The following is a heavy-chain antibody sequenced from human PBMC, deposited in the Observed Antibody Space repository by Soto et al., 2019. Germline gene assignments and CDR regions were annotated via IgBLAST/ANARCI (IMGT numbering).Heavy chain of an antibody. CDR1: GFTFSHAW. CDR2: IKSKADGETK. J-gene: IGHJ5*02. V-gene: IGHV3-15*01. CDR3: CVVKRLDQYSTSGYWFDP. D-gene: IGHD2-15*01. Sequence: GGSLRLSCAASGFTFSHAWMSWVRQAPGKGLEWVGRIKSKADGETKDYGAPVRGRFTISRDDAKDTLYLQMNSLRVEDTAVYYCCVVKRLDQYSTSGYWFDPWGPGALVTVSS.